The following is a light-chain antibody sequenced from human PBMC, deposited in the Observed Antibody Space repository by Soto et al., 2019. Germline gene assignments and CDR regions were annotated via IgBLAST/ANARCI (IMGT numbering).Light chain of an antibody. CDR1: SSDVGGYYY. CDR2: DVT. CDR3: CSYAGTYTFYV. Sequence: QSVLTQPRSVSGSPGQSVTISCTGTSSDVGGYYYISWYQHHPGKAPKLMIHDVTKRPSGVPDRFSGSKSGITASLTISGLQAEDEADYYCCSYAGTYTFYVFGSGTKVTVL. J-gene: IGLJ1*01. V-gene: IGLV2-11*01.